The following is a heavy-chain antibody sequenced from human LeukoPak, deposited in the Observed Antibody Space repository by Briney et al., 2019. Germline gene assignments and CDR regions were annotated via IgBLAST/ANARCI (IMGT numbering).Heavy chain of an antibody. CDR1: GYTSTGYY. Sequence: ASVKVSCKASGYTSTGYYMHWVRQAPGQGLEWMGWINPNSGGTNYAQKFQGRVTMTRDTSISTAYMELSRLRSDDTAVYYCARCVGGPGDIVATAGDFDYWGQGTLVTVSS. V-gene: IGHV1-2*02. J-gene: IGHJ4*02. CDR3: ARCVGGPGDIVATAGDFDY. CDR2: INPNSGGT. D-gene: IGHD5-12*01.